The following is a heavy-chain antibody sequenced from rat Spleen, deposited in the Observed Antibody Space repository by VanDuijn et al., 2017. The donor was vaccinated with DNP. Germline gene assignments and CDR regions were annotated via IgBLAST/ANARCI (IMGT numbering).Heavy chain of an antibody. V-gene: IGHV5-31*01. Sequence: EVRLVESGGGLVQPGRSLKLSCAASTFTFRGYWMTWIRQVPGKGLEWVASVTSGGGSTYYPDSVRGRFTISRDNEKDTLYLQMNSLRSEDTATYYCARDRGYNSGDFFDYWGQGVVVTVSS. J-gene: IGHJ2*01. CDR1: TFTFRGYW. CDR2: VTSGGGST. D-gene: IGHD1-1*01. CDR3: ARDRGYNSGDFFDY.